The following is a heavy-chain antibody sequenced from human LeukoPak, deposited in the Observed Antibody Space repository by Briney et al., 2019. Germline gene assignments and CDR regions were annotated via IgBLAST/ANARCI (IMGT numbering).Heavy chain of an antibody. CDR1: GGSISNTNW. J-gene: IGHJ4*02. V-gene: IGHV4-4*02. D-gene: IGHD1-26*01. CDR3: SRESGAFCPFGY. Sequence: PSGTLSLTCAVSGGSISNTNWWSWVRPPPGQGLEWIGEVSLAGQTNYNPSLNGRVTMSRDESSNQLSLKLTSVTAADTAIYYCSRESGAFCPFGYWGQGTLVIVPS. CDR2: VSLAGQT.